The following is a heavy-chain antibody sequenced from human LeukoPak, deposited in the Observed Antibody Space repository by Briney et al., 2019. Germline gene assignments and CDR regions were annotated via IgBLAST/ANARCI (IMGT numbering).Heavy chain of an antibody. Sequence: SETLSLTCTVSGDSISSYYWSWIRQPPGKGLEWIGYIYHSGSTNYNPSLKSRVTISADTSKDQFSLKLASVTAADTAVYYCARGRSSRSFDYWGQGTLVTVSS. CDR3: ARGRSSRSFDY. D-gene: IGHD6-13*01. CDR2: IYHSGST. J-gene: IGHJ4*02. V-gene: IGHV4-59*01. CDR1: GDSISSYY.